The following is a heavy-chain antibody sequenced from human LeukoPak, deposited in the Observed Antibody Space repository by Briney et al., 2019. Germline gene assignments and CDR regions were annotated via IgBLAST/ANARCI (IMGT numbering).Heavy chain of an antibody. J-gene: IGHJ4*02. V-gene: IGHV4-61*08. D-gene: IGHD5-18*01. CDR3: ARNLDTAMIYFDY. Sequence: SETLSLTCRVSGGSISSGDHYWSWIRQSPGQGLEWIGYFFYSGSTNYNPSLKSRVTISVDTSKNQFSLKLSSVTAADTAVYYCARNLDTAMIYFDYWGQGTLVTVSS. CDR1: GGSISSGDHY. CDR2: FFYSGST.